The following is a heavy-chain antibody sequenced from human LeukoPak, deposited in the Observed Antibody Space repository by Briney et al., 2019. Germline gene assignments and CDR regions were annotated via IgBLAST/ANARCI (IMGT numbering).Heavy chain of an antibody. CDR3: ARGVPGSSSWDYFDY. V-gene: IGHV3-23*01. D-gene: IGHD6-13*01. CDR1: GFTFNDYW. J-gene: IGHJ4*02. CDR2: VRGSGSDK. Sequence: GGSLRLSCTASGFTFNDYWMTWVRQAPGKGLEWVSAVRGSGSDKYYADSVKGRLTISRDNSKNTLYLQMNSLRSEDTALYYCARGVPGSSSWDYFDYWGQGTLVTVSS.